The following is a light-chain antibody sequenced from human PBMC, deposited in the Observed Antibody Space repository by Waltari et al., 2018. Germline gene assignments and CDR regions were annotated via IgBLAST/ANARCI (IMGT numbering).Light chain of an antibody. Sequence: AIRITQSPSSLSASTGDRVTITCRASQGISSYLAWYQQKPGKAPKLLIYAASTLPSGVPSRFSGSGSGTDFTLTISCLQSEDFATYYCQQYYSYQWTFGQGTKVEIK. J-gene: IGKJ1*01. V-gene: IGKV1-8*01. CDR2: AAS. CDR3: QQYYSYQWT. CDR1: QGISSY.